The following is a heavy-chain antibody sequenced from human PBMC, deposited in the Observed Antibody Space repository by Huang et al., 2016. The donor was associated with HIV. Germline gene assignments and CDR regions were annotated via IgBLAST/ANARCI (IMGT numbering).Heavy chain of an antibody. CDR1: GGSISSSSYY. J-gene: IGHJ3*02. CDR2: IYYSGST. D-gene: IGHD2-2*01. CDR3: ARHMDCSSSSCLAGGHERGPFDM. Sequence: QLQLQESGPGLVKPSETLSLTCSVSGGSISSSSYYWGWIRQPPGQGLGGIGSIYYSGSTFYNPSLKSRVTISVDTSKYQFSLRLSSVTAADTSVYYCARHMDCSSSSCLAGGHERGPFDMWGQGTMVTVSS. V-gene: IGHV4-39*01.